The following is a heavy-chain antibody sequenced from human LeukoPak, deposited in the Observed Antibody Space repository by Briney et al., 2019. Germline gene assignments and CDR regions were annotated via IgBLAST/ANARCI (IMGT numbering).Heavy chain of an antibody. D-gene: IGHD6-13*01. CDR1: GGSISSYY. V-gene: IGHV4-59*01. J-gene: IGHJ6*02. Sequence: SETLSLTCTVSGGSISSYYWSWIRQPPGKGLEWIGCIYYSGSTNYNPSLKSRVSISVDTSKNQFSLKLSSVTAADTAVYYCARGAYDVWQQLSHWGYYYYYGMDVWGQGTTVTVSS. CDR2: IYYSGST. CDR3: ARGAYDVWQQLSHWGYYYYYGMDV.